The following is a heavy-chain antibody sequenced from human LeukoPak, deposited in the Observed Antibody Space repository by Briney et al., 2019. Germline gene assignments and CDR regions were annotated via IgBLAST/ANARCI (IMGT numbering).Heavy chain of an antibody. D-gene: IGHD1-7*01. V-gene: IGHV4-34*01. Sequence: SETLSLTCAVYGGSFSGYHWSWIRQPPGRGLEWIGEINHSGSTNYNPSLKSRVTISVDTSKNQFSLKVSSVTAADTAVYYCARGNYDYYDHWGQGTLVTVSS. J-gene: IGHJ4*02. CDR1: GGSFSGYH. CDR3: ARGNYDYYDH. CDR2: INHSGST.